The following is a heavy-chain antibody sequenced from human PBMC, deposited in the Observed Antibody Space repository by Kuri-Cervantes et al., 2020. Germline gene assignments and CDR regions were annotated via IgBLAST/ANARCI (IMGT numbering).Heavy chain of an antibody. CDR3: APYSSSWSQGGIDAFDI. D-gene: IGHD6-13*01. CDR2: MNPNTGDT. J-gene: IGHJ3*02. Sequence: ASVKVSCKASGYTFTSYDINWVRQATGQGLEWMGWMNPNTGDTGYAQKFQGRVTMTWNTSINTAYMELSSLRSEDTAVYYCAPYSSSWSQGGIDAFDIWGQGTMVTVSS. V-gene: IGHV1-8*01. CDR1: GYTFTSYD.